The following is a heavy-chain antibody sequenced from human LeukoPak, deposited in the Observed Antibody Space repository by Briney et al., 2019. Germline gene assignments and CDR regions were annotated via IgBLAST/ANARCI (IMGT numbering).Heavy chain of an antibody. J-gene: IGHJ6*02. CDR1: GFTFRNYG. CDR3: ARHTGIFPRGGMDV. D-gene: IGHD1-26*01. Sequence: PGGSLRLSCAASGFTFRNYGMYWVRKAPGKGLEWVAIIWYDGSNKYYGDSVKGRFTISRDNSKNTLYLQMNSLEFEDTAVYFCARHTGIFPRGGMDVWGQGTTVTVSS. CDR2: IWYDGSNK. V-gene: IGHV3-33*01.